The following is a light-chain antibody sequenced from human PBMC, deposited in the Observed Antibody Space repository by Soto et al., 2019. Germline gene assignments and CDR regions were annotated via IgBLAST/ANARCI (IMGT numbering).Light chain of an antibody. J-gene: IGKJ1*01. V-gene: IGKV1-5*01. CDR2: DAS. CDR3: QQYNSYPWT. CDR1: QRIVVW. Sequence: DLQMTQSPSTLSASVGERVNITCRASQRIVVWLAWYQQKVGKAPKLLIYDASNLESGVPSRFSSSGSVIEFTLTISSLQPDDVATYYFQQYNSYPWTFGQGTKVEIK.